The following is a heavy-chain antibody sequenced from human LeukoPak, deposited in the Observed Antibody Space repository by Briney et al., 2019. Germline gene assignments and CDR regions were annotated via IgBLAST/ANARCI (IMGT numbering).Heavy chain of an antibody. Sequence: PSETLSLTCTVSGGSISSGSYYWSWIRQPAGKGLEWIGRIYTTGTTVYNPSLKSRVTISVDKPRKQFSLRLTSVTAADTAVYYCATDVGHNGHYYPMDWGQGILVAVSS. D-gene: IGHD5-24*01. CDR3: ATDVGHNGHYYPMD. CDR2: IYTTGTT. CDR1: GGSISSGSYY. J-gene: IGHJ4*02. V-gene: IGHV4-61*02.